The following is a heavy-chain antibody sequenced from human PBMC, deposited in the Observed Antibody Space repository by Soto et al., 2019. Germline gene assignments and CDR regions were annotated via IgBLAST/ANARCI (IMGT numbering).Heavy chain of an antibody. J-gene: IGHJ4*02. V-gene: IGHV3-7*01. CDR2: IKQDGSEK. CDR1: GFTFSSYW. Sequence: GGSLRLSCAASGFTFSSYWMSWVRQAPGKGLEWVANIKQDGSEKYYVDSVKGRFTISRDNAKNSLYLQMNSLRAEDTAVYYCARESEDLTSNFDYWGQGTLVTVSS. CDR3: ARESEDLTSNFDY.